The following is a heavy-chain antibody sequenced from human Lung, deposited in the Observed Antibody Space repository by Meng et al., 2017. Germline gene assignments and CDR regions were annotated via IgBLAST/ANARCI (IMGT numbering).Heavy chain of an antibody. CDR2: INHSGST. V-gene: IGHV4-34*01. J-gene: IGHJ4*02. CDR3: ARGPTTMAHDFDY. Sequence: QVQRQQVGAGLLKPSGPLSLTCVVSGGPFSDYYWSWIRQPPGKGLEWIGEINHSGSTNYNPSLESRATISVDTSQNNLSLKLSSVTAADSAVYYCARGPTTMAHDFDYWGQGTLVTVSS. D-gene: IGHD4-11*01. CDR1: GGPFSDYY.